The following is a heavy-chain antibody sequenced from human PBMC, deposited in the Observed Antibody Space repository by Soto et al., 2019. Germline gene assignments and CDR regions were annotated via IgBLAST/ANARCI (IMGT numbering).Heavy chain of an antibody. Sequence: QVQLVQSGAEVKKPGASVKDSCKASGYTFTSYGISWVRQAPGQGLEWMGWIGAYNGNTNYAQKHQRRLTTTTDTPTTTDYMARSSLRSADTGVYYCARETRCSSPRCYRMDAFGIWGQGTIVIVSS. CDR2: IGAYNGNT. D-gene: IGHD2-2*01. V-gene: IGHV1-18*01. CDR3: ARETRCSSPRCYRMDAFGI. J-gene: IGHJ3*02. CDR1: GYTFTSYG.